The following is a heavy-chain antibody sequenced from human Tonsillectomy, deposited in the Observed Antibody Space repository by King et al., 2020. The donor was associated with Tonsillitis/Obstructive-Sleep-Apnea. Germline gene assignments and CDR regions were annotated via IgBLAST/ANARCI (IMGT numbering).Heavy chain of an antibody. CDR3: ARHYLSDLEQLLHFDY. Sequence: VQLVESGAEVKKPGESLKISCKGSGYSFTSYWIAWVRQMPGKGLEWMGVIYPGDSDTRYSPSFQGQVTISADKSINTAYLQWSSLKASDTAMYYCARHYLSDLEQLLHFDYWGQGTLVTVSS. CDR2: IYPGDSDT. D-gene: IGHD2-2*01. CDR1: GYSFTSYW. J-gene: IGHJ4*02. V-gene: IGHV5-51*01.